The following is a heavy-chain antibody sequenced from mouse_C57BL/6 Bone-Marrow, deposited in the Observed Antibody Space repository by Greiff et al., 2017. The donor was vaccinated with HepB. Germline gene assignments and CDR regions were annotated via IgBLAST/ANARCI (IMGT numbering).Heavy chain of an antibody. CDR3: ARPIYSDYDVFAY. Sequence: VQLVESGPELVKPGASVKLSCKASGYTFTSYDINWVKQRPGQGLEWIGWIYPRDGSTKYNEKFKGKATLTVDTSSSTAYMELHSLTSEDSAVYFCARPIYSDYDVFAYWGQGTLVTVSA. J-gene: IGHJ3*01. CDR1: GYTFTSYD. D-gene: IGHD2-4*01. V-gene: IGHV1-85*01. CDR2: IYPRDGST.